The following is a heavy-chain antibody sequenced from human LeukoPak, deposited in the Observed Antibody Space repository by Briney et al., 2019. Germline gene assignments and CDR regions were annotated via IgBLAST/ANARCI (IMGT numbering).Heavy chain of an antibody. V-gene: IGHV4-30-2*01. D-gene: IGHD6-13*01. Sequence: SETLSLTCAVSGGSISSGGYSWRWIRQPPGKGLEWIGYIYHSGSTYYNPSLKSRVTISVDRSKNQFSLKLSSVTAADTAVYYCARAYSSSWQIFDYWGQGTLVTVSS. CDR3: ARAYSSSWQIFDY. J-gene: IGHJ4*02. CDR2: IYHSGST. CDR1: GGSISSGGYS.